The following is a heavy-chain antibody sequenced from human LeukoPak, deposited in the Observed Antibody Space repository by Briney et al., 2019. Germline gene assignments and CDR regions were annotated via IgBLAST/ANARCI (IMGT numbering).Heavy chain of an antibody. D-gene: IGHD3-3*01. Sequence: GGSLSLSCAASGFTFSSYGMHWVRQAPGKGLEWVAMIWYDGSNTYYADSVKGRFTISRDNSKNTLFLQMDSLRAEDTAVYCCARDRFTTHCDYWGQGTLVTVSS. CDR1: GFTFSSYG. V-gene: IGHV3-33*01. CDR2: IWYDGSNT. CDR3: ARDRFTTHCDY. J-gene: IGHJ4*02.